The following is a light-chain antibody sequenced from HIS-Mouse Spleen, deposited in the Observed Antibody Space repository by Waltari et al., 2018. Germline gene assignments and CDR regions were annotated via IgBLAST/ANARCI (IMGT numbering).Light chain of an antibody. CDR3: SSYTSSSTYV. Sequence: QSALTQPASVSGSPGQSITISCTGTSTDVVGYNYASWYQQHPGKAPKLMIYDVSNRPSGVSNRFSGSKSGNTASLTISGLQAEDEADYYCSSYTSSSTYVFGTGTKVTVL. CDR1: STDVVGYNY. CDR2: DVS. V-gene: IGLV2-14*03. J-gene: IGLJ1*01.